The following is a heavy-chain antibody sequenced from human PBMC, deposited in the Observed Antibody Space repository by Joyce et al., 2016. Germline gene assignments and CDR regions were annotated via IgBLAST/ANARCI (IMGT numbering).Heavy chain of an antibody. J-gene: IGHJ4*02. Sequence: EVQLVESGGGLVQPGGSLRLSCAASGFSISDYWMHWIRQVPGKGLMSVSCIRGDGNFVDYADSVRGRFFMSKDNAKNMLYLHLNSLRVADTAVYYCVRGTNGWRGVDYWGQGNLVTVSS. CDR1: GFSISDYW. CDR2: IRGDGNFV. V-gene: IGHV3-74*01. CDR3: VRGTNGWRGVDY. D-gene: IGHD6-19*01.